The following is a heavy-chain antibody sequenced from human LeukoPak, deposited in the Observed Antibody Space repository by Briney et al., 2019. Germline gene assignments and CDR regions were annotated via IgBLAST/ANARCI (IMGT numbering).Heavy chain of an antibody. D-gene: IGHD1-26*01. J-gene: IGHJ4*02. CDR1: GDSISTYY. Sequence: SETLSLTCSFSGDSISTYYWSWIRQSPGKGLEWIGHIDSSGNTDYNSSLKSRVTISVDTSKSQFSLRLSSVTATDTAVYYCARLRWQLAGPYFDYWGQGILVTVSS. CDR2: IDSSGNT. V-gene: IGHV4-59*01. CDR3: ARLRWQLAGPYFDY.